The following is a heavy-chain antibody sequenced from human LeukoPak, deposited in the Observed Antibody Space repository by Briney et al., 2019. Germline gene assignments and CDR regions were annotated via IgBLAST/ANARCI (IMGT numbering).Heavy chain of an antibody. V-gene: IGHV4-30-4*01. J-gene: IGHJ4*02. D-gene: IGHD4/OR15-4a*01. CDR2: IYYSGST. Sequence: SETLSLTCTVSGGSISSGDYYWSWIRQPPGKGLEWIGYIYYSGSTYYNPSLKSRVTISVDTSKNQFSLKLSSVTAADTAVYYCARVYSLYGAKDYWGQGTLVTVSS. CDR1: GGSISSGDYY. CDR3: ARVYSLYGAKDY.